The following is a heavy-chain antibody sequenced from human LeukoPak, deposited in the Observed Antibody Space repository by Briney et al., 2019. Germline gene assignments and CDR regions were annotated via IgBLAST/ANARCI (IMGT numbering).Heavy chain of an antibody. Sequence: SETLSLTCTVSGGSISSSSYYWGWIRQPPGKGLEWIGSIYYSGSTYYNPSLKSRVTISVDTSKNQFSLKLSSVTAADTAVYYCARVTYSVFDYWGQGTLVTVSS. J-gene: IGHJ4*02. CDR2: IYYSGST. D-gene: IGHD2-21*01. V-gene: IGHV4-39*01. CDR3: ARVTYSVFDY. CDR1: GGSISSSSYY.